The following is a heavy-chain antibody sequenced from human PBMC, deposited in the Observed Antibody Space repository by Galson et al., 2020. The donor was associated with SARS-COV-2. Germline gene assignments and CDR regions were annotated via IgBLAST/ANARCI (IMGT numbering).Heavy chain of an antibody. D-gene: IGHD2-21*01. Sequence: SETLSLTCTVSGVSISTGSYYWSWIRQPAGKALEWIGRIYTSGSTNYNPSLRSRVIISVDPSRNHFSLRLSSVTAADTAVYYCALPGYYSAFNIWGQGTMVTVSS. V-gene: IGHV4-61*02. CDR2: IYTSGST. CDR3: ALPGYYSAFNI. CDR1: GVSISTGSYY. J-gene: IGHJ3*02.